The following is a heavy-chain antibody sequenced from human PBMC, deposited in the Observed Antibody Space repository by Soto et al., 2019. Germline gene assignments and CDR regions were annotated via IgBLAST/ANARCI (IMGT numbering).Heavy chain of an antibody. CDR2: IKSRNYGGTT. Sequence: GGSLRLSCVASGFSFSNAWMNWVRQAPGKGLEWVGRIKSRNYGGTTDYAAPVKGRFTVSRDDSRDTLYLQMNSLKIEDAAVYYCTSEYFYYMNVWGEGTTVTVSS. D-gene: IGHD2-2*01. CDR1: GFSFSNAW. J-gene: IGHJ6*03. V-gene: IGHV3-15*01. CDR3: TSEYFYYMNV.